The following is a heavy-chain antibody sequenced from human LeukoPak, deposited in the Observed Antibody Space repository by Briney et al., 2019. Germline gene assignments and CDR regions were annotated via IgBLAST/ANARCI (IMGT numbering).Heavy chain of an antibody. CDR3: ARDLLQPY. Sequence: SETLSLTCTVSGGSISSSSYYWGWIRQPPGKGLEWIGSIYYSGSTYYNPSLKSRVTISVDKSKNQFSLKLSSVTAADTAVYYCARDLLQPYWGQGTLVTVSS. V-gene: IGHV4-39*07. CDR1: GGSISSSSYY. J-gene: IGHJ4*02. D-gene: IGHD1-1*01. CDR2: IYYSGST.